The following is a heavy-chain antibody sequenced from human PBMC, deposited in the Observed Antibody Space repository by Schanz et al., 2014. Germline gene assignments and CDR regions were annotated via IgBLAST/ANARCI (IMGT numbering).Heavy chain of an antibody. CDR2: ISYDGNTK. Sequence: QVQLVESGGGVVQPGRSLRLSCAASGFTFSNHGMHWVRQSPGKGLEWVALISYDGNTKYYADSVKGRFTISRDNSKNTLYLQMNNLRAEDTAVYFCAKESEIVVVVGTSMSGDFHHWGQGTLVTVSS. D-gene: IGHD2-15*01. J-gene: IGHJ1*01. CDR3: AKESEIVVVVGTSMSGDFHH. CDR1: GFTFSNHG. V-gene: IGHV3-30*19.